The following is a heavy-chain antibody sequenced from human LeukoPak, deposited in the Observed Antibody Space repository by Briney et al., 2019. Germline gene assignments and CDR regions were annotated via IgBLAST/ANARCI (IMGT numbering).Heavy chain of an antibody. CDR3: ARDEGYCSGGSCSEYQYPNWFDP. D-gene: IGHD2-15*01. CDR2: ISSSSSYI. V-gene: IGHV3-21*01. J-gene: IGHJ5*02. Sequence: PGGSLRLSCAASGFTFSSYSMNWVRQAPGKGLEWVSSISSSSSYIYYADSVKGRFTISRDNAKNSLYLQMNSLRAEDTAVYYCARDEGYCSGGSCSEYQYPNWFDPWGQGTLVTVSS. CDR1: GFTFSSYS.